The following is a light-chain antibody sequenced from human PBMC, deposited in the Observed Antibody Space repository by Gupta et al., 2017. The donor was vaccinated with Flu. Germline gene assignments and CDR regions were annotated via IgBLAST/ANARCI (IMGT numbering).Light chain of an antibody. V-gene: IGKV1-39*01. J-gene: IGKJ3*01. CDR1: QNIITF. CDR3: QQSDNNSRT. Sequence: DIQMTQSPSSLSASVGDRVTITCRASQNIITFLNWYLQKPGAAPKLLIYAASILQSGVSSRFSGSGSGTDFTLTISRLQPEDFATYYCQQSDNNSRTFGHGTKVNIK. CDR2: AAS.